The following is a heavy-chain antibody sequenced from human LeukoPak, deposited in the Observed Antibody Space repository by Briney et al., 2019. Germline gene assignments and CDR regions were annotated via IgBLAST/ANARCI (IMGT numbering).Heavy chain of an antibody. Sequence: GRSLKLSCAASGFNFRSYSMHWVRQAPGKGLEWAATVSYDGSNVYYADSVKGRFTISRDNSKNTVYLEMNSLRVEDTAVFHCARKRGGIYDSRALGLWGQGTTVIVSS. CDR2: VSYDGSNV. CDR1: GFNFRSYS. J-gene: IGHJ6*02. D-gene: IGHD3-22*01. CDR3: ARKRGGIYDSRALGL. V-gene: IGHV3-30-3*01.